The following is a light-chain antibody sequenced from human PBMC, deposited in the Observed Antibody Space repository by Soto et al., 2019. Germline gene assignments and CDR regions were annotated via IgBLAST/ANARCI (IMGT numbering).Light chain of an antibody. CDR3: QQYGISSWT. Sequence: AMVRSPATLSVSPGETVTLSCRASQTVNSHLAWYQQKPGKAPRLLIYGASSRATGIPDRFSGSGSGTDFTLTITRLEPEDFAVYYCQQYGISSWTFGPGAKVDIK. V-gene: IGKV3-20*01. CDR1: QTVNSH. CDR2: GAS. J-gene: IGKJ1*01.